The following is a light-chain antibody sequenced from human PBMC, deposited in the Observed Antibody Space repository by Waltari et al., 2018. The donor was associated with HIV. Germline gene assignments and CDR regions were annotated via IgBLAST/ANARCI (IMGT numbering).Light chain of an antibody. Sequence: SPGQSITISCTGTSSDVGTYNSVSWYQQHPGKVPKLVIFDVTKRPSGVSDRFSGSKSGNTASLTISGLQAEDEADYYCCTYAVIVVFGGGTKLTVL. V-gene: IGLV2-23*02. CDR2: DVT. CDR1: SSDVGTYNS. J-gene: IGLJ2*01. CDR3: CTYAVIVV.